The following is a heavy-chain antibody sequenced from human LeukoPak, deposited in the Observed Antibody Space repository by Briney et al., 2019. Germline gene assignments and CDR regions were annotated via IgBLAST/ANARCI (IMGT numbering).Heavy chain of an antibody. Sequence: GGSLRLSCAASGFTFSSYWMSWIRQAPGKGLEWVANIKQDGSEKYYVDSVKGRFTISRDNAKNSLYLQMNSLRAEDTAVYYCARIYTESGYSSGWYGFDYYGMDVWGQGTTVTVSS. CDR3: ARIYTESGYSSGWYGFDYYGMDV. CDR2: IKQDGSEK. J-gene: IGHJ6*02. V-gene: IGHV3-7*01. D-gene: IGHD6-19*01. CDR1: GFTFSSYW.